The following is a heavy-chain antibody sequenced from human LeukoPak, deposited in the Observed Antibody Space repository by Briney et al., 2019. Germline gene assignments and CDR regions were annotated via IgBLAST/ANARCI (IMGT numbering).Heavy chain of an antibody. CDR2: VYTDGNI. D-gene: IGHD3-10*01. CDR1: GFTVSANY. CDR3: ARGKFGDPLNY. V-gene: IGHV3-53*01. Sequence: PGGSLRLSCTASGFTVSANYMIWVREAPGKVLEWVSVVYTDGNIYYADSVKGRFTISKDNSKNTVDLLMNNVRAEDTALYYCARGKFGDPLNYWGQGTLVTVSS. J-gene: IGHJ4*02.